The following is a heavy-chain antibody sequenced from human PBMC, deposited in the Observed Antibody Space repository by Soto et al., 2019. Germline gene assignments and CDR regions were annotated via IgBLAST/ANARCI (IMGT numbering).Heavy chain of an antibody. Sequence: QSGWSLRLSWAASGFSFSIYAMSWVRQAPGEGLEWVSGISRTDDKTYYADPVRGRFTISRDTSKNTLYLQMNSLRVEDTAVYYCARENSGLRHLDSWGQGTLVTVSS. V-gene: IGHV3-23*01. J-gene: IGHJ4*02. CDR1: GFSFSIYA. CDR2: ISRTDDKT. CDR3: ARENSGLRHLDS. D-gene: IGHD6-19*01.